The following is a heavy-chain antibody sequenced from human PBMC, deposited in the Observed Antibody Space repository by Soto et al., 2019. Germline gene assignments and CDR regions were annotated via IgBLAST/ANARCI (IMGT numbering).Heavy chain of an antibody. V-gene: IGHV4-34*01. J-gene: IGHJ3*02. CDR2: MSHSGGT. Sequence: QVQLQQWGAGLLKPSETLSLTCAVYGGFVSSGSYYWSWIRQPPGKGLEWIGEMSHSGGTHFNPFLKGRVTISVDTSKNQFTMNLYAVTAADTALYYCARVERGTVTTVVDAFDIWGPGTMVTVSS. CDR3: ARVERGTVTTVVDAFDI. CDR1: GGFVSSGSYY. D-gene: IGHD1-1*01.